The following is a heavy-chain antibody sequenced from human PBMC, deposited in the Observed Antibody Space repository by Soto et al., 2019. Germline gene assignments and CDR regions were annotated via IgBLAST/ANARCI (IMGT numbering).Heavy chain of an antibody. D-gene: IGHD6-6*01. CDR2: IDPSDSYT. J-gene: IGHJ6*02. Sequence: GESLKISCKGSGYSFTCYWISWVRQMPGKGLEWMGRIDPSDSYTNYSPSFQGHVTISADKSISTAYLQWSSLKASDTAMYYCASGSSSSSSMDVWGQGTTVTVSS. CDR3: ASGSSSSSSMDV. CDR1: GYSFTCYW. V-gene: IGHV5-10-1*01.